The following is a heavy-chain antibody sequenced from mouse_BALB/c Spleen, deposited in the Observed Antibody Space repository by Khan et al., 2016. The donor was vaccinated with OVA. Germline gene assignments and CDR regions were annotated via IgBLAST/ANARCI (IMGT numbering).Heavy chain of an antibody. CDR3: ARGASYWYFDV. CDR1: GYTFTNYG. V-gene: IGHV9-1*02. CDR2: INTYTGEP. J-gene: IGHJ1*01. Sequence: QIQLVQSGPELKKPGETVKISCKASGYTFTNYGMNWVKQAPGKGLKWMGWINTYTGEPTYTDDFKGRFAFSLDTSASTAYLQINNLKNEDMATYFSARGASYWYFDVWGAGTTVTVSS.